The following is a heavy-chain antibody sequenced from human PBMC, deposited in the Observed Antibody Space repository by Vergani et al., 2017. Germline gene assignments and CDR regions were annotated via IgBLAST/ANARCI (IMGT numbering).Heavy chain of an antibody. CDR2: IGYDGRIK. J-gene: IGHJ4*02. CDR1: GFSFNTYG. D-gene: IGHD4-17*01. Sequence: QVQLVETGGGVVQPGGSLRLYCATSGFSFNTYGAHWVRQAPGKGLVWVAFIGYDGRIKYNVDSVKGRFTISRDTSKKTLSLQMRSLRTDDTAVYYCAKDGRENSDYGYFDYWGQGTLVTVSS. V-gene: IGHV3-30*02. CDR3: AKDGRENSDYGYFDY.